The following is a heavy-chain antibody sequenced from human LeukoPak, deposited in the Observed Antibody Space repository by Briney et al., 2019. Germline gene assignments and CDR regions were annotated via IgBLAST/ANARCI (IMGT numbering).Heavy chain of an antibody. V-gene: IGHV3-30*02. CDR3: AKGGFDGIAAAGVDY. CDR1: GFTFSSYG. D-gene: IGHD6-13*01. Sequence: GGSLRLSCAASGFTFSSYGMHWVRQAPGKGLEWVAFTRYDGSNKYYADSVKGRFTISRDNSKNTLYLQMNSLRAEDTAVYYCAKGGFDGIAAAGVDYWGQGTLVTVSS. J-gene: IGHJ4*02. CDR2: TRYDGSNK.